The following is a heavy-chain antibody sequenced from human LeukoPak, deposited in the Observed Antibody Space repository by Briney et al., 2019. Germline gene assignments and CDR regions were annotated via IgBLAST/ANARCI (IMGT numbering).Heavy chain of an antibody. CDR2: ISSSGSTI. Sequence: GGSLRLPCAASGFTFSDYYMSWIRQAPGKGLEWVSYISSSGSTIYYADSVKGRFTISRDNAKNSLYLQMNSLRAEGAAVYYCAKNYYDSSGYYFEYFQHWGQGTLVTVSS. V-gene: IGHV3-11*04. J-gene: IGHJ1*01. CDR1: GFTFSDYY. D-gene: IGHD3-22*01. CDR3: AKNYYDSSGYYFEYFQH.